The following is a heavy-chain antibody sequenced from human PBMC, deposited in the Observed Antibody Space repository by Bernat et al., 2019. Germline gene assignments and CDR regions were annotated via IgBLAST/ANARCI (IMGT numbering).Heavy chain of an antibody. Sequence: QVQLVQSGAEVKKPGASVKVSCKASGYTFTGYYMHWVRQAPGQGLEWMGWINPNSGGTNYAQKFQGWVTMPRDPSISTAYLALSRLRSDDTAVYYCARAGIDSRSGGFYYYYYYMDVWGKGTTVTVSS. CDR1: GYTFTGYY. D-gene: IGHD6-6*01. CDR2: INPNSGGT. CDR3: ARAGIDSRSGGFYYYYYYMDV. J-gene: IGHJ6*03. V-gene: IGHV1-2*04.